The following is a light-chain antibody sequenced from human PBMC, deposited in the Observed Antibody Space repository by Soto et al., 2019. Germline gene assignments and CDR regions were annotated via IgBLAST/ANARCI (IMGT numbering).Light chain of an antibody. CDR2: GAS. V-gene: IGKV3-15*01. CDR3: QQYNNWPQT. J-gene: IGKJ1*01. CDR1: QSVSSN. Sequence: EIVMTQAPAALSLSPGERGTLSGRASQSVSSNLAWYQQKPGQAPRLLIYGASTRATGIPASFSGSGSGTEFTLTISSLQSEDFAVYYCQQYNNWPQTFGQGTKVDI.